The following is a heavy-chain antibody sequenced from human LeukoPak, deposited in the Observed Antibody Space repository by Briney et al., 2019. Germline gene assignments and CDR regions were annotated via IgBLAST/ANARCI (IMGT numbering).Heavy chain of an antibody. V-gene: IGHV3-11*01. Sequence: GGSLRLSCAASGFTFSGYHMSWIRQAPGKGLEWVSYISSSGSTIYYADSVKGRFTISRDNAKNSLYLQMNSLRAEDTAVYYCASSPAEIVGATSRTYFDYWGQGTLVTVSS. J-gene: IGHJ4*02. D-gene: IGHD1-26*01. CDR1: GFTFSGYH. CDR3: ASSPAEIVGATSRTYFDY. CDR2: ISSSGSTI.